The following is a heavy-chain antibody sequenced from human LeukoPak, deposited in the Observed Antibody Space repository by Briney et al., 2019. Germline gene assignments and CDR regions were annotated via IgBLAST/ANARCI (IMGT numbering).Heavy chain of an antibody. CDR1: GYIFTSYD. D-gene: IGHD3-3*01. J-gene: IGHJ4*02. V-gene: IGHV1-8*01. CDR2: MNPNSGNT. CDR3: ARRTKRFLEWLPEYYFDY. Sequence: AASVKVSCKASGYIFTSYDINWVRQATGQGLEWMGWMNPNSGNTGYAQKFQGRVTMTRNTSISTAYMELSSLRSEDTAVYYCARRTKRFLEWLPEYYFDYWGQGTLVTVSS.